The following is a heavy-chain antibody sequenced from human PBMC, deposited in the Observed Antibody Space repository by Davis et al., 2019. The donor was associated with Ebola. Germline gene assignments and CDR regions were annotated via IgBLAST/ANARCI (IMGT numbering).Heavy chain of an antibody. J-gene: IGHJ3*02. CDR2: ISYDGSNK. CDR3: AKGAYYYDSTEDAFDI. V-gene: IGHV3-30*18. CDR1: GFTFSSYG. Sequence: PGGSLRLSCAASGFTFSSYGMHWVRQAPGKGLEWVAVISYDGSNKYYADSVKGRFTISRDNSKNTLYLQMNSLRAEDTAVYYCAKGAYYYDSTEDAFDIWGQGTMVTVSS. D-gene: IGHD3-22*01.